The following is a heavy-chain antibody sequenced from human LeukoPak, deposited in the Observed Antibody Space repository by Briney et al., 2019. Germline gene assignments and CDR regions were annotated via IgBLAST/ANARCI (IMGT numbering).Heavy chain of an antibody. Sequence: ASVKVSCKASGGTFNSYAITWVRQAPGQGLEWMGRIIPILGIANYAQKFQGRVTMTTDTSTNTAYMELRSLRSDDTAVYYCARDLDYYDSSGSGWFDPWGQGTLVTVSS. CDR2: IIPILGIA. D-gene: IGHD3-22*01. J-gene: IGHJ5*02. CDR1: GGTFNSYA. V-gene: IGHV1-69*04. CDR3: ARDLDYYDSSGSGWFDP.